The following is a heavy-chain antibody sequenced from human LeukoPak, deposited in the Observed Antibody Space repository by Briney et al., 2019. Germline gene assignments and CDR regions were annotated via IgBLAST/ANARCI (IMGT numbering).Heavy chain of an antibody. J-gene: IGHJ3*02. V-gene: IGHV3-23*01. CDR2: ISGSGGNT. CDR3: AKVRRYGSGRDAFDI. D-gene: IGHD3-10*01. CDR1: GSTFSDHY. Sequence: GGSLRLSCAASGSTFSDHYMDWVRQAPGKGLEWVSAISGSGGNTYFADSVKGRFTISRDNSKNTLYLQMNSLRAEDTAVYYCAKVRRYGSGRDAFDIWGQGTMVTVSS.